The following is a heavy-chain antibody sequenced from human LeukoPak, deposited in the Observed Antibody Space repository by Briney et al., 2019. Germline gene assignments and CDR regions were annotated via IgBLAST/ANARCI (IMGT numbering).Heavy chain of an antibody. J-gene: IGHJ4*02. CDR3: AKALGQWLPRDY. Sequence: GGSLRLSCAASGFTVSSNYMRRVRQAPGKGLEWVSVIYSGGSTYYADSVKGRFTISRDNSKNTLYLQMNSLRAEDTAVYYCAKALGQWLPRDYWGQGTLVTVSS. D-gene: IGHD6-19*01. CDR1: GFTVSSNY. CDR2: IYSGGST. V-gene: IGHV3-53*01.